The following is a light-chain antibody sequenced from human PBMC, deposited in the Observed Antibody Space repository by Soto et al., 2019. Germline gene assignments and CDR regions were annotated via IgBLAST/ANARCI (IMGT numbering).Light chain of an antibody. CDR1: SRDVGDDNY. V-gene: IGLV2-11*01. J-gene: IGLJ1*01. CDR3: CSYAGNPYV. CDR2: DVN. Sequence: QSALTQPRSVSGSPGQSVTISCTGTSRDVGDDNYVSWYQQHPGKAPKLMIYDVNKRPSGVPDRFSGSRSGNTASLTISGLQADDEADYYCCSYAGNPYVFATGTKLNVL.